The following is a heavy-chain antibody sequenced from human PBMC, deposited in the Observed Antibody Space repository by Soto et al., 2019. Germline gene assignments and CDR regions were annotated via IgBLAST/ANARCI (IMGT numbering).Heavy chain of an antibody. CDR3: ARPYDYTFPSAMDV. D-gene: IGHD4-4*01. J-gene: IGHJ6*02. Sequence: EVQLVETGGGLIQPGGSLRLSCAASGFTVSSNYMSWVRQAPGKGLEWVSILYRGGTTYYADSVKGRFTIYRDNSKNTLYLQMISLRAEDTAEYYCARPYDYTFPSAMDVWGQWTTVTVSS. CDR2: LYRGGTT. CDR1: GFTVSSNY. V-gene: IGHV3-53*02.